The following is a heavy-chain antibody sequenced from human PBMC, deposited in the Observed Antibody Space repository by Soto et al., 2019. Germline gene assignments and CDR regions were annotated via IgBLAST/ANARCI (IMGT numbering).Heavy chain of an antibody. Sequence: EVQLVESRGGLVQPGGSLRLSCAAGGFTISSNYMSWVRQAPGKGLEWVSVIYSGGSTYYADSVKGRFTISRHNSKNTLYLHMNSLRAEDTAVYYCARGGLDYYYGMDVWGQGTTVTVSS. CDR2: IYSGGST. J-gene: IGHJ6*02. D-gene: IGHD3-16*01. CDR1: GFTISSNY. V-gene: IGHV3-53*04. CDR3: ARGGLDYYYGMDV.